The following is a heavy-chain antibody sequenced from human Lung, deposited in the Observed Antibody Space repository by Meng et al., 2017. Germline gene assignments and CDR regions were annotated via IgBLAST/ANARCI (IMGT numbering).Heavy chain of an antibody. CDR1: GYTFPDYW. D-gene: IGHD6-13*01. CDR2: INPKSGDT. Sequence: VPLVQTVAEVKKPGASVKGSCKASGYTFPDYWLHWVRRAPGQGLEWMGRINPKSGDTHYAQRFQGRVTMTGDTSISTAYMELSGLRSDDTAMYYCARDEDISAAGKLFGDYWGQGTLVTVSS. J-gene: IGHJ4*02. CDR3: ARDEDISAAGKLFGDY. V-gene: IGHV1-2*06.